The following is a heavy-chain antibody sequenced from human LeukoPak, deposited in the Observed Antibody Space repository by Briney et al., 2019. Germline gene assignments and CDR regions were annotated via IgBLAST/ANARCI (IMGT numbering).Heavy chain of an antibody. V-gene: IGHV3-23*01. CDR2: ISGSGDST. CDR1: GFTFSSYA. J-gene: IGHJ5*02. Sequence: QPGGSLRLSCAASGFTFSSYALSWVRQAPGKGLEWVSAISGSGDSTYCADSVKGRFTISRDNSKNTLYLQMNSLRAEDTAVYYCAKSKGEGFRAPFDPWGQGALVTVSS. D-gene: IGHD2-15*01. CDR3: AKSKGEGFRAPFDP.